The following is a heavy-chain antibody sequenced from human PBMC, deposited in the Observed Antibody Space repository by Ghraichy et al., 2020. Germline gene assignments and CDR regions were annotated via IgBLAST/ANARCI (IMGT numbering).Heavy chain of an antibody. J-gene: IGHJ4*02. CDR1: GGSISSGGYY. Sequence: SETLSLTCTVSGGSISSGGYYWSWIRQHPGKGLEWIGYIYYSGSTYYNPSLKSRVTISVDTSKNQFSLKLSSVTAADTAVYYCARALDCGGDCYSAQPSNIDYWGQGTLVTVSS. CDR2: IYYSGST. CDR3: ARALDCGGDCYSAQPSNIDY. V-gene: IGHV4-31*03. D-gene: IGHD2-21*02.